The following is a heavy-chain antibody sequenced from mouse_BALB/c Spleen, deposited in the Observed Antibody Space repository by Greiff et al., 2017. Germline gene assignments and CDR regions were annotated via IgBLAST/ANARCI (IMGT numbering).Heavy chain of an antibody. CDR1: GFTFSSYA. J-gene: IGHJ3*01. D-gene: IGHD5-1*01. V-gene: IGHV5-9-4*01. CDR2: ISSGGSYT. Sequence: EVMLVESGGGLVKPGGSLKLSCAASGFTFSSYAMSWVRQSPEKRLEWVAEISSGGSYTYYPDTVTGRFTISRDNAKNTLYLEMSSLRSEDTAMYYCARDQGSTPRTWFAYWGQGTLVTVAA. CDR3: ARDQGSTPRTWFAY.